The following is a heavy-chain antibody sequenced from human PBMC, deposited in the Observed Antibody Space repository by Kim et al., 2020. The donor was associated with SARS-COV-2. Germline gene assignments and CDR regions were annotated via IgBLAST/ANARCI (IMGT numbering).Heavy chain of an antibody. CDR2: INHSGST. CDR3: ARGYLHYDFWSGYYTVGHTFFDY. V-gene: IGHV4-34*01. Sequence: SETLSLTCAVYGGSFSGYYWSWIRQPPGKGLEWIGEINHSGSTNYNPSLKSRVTISVDTSKNQFSLKLSSVTAADTAVYYCARGYLHYDFWSGYYTVGHTFFDYWGQGTLVTVSS. D-gene: IGHD3-3*01. J-gene: IGHJ4*02. CDR1: GGSFSGYY.